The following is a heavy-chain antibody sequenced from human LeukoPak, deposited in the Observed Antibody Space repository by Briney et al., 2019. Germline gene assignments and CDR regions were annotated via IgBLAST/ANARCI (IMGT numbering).Heavy chain of an antibody. CDR3: ARASDDSSGYYPPLDY. V-gene: IGHV4-4*02. CDR1: GGSISSNW. J-gene: IGHJ4*02. D-gene: IGHD3-22*01. CDR2: IYHSGST. Sequence: SGTLSLTCAVSGGSISSNWWSWVRQPPGKGLEWIGEIYHSGSTNYNPSLKSRVTISVDKSKNQFSLKLSSVTAADTAVYYCARASDDSSGYYPPLDYWGQGTLVTVSS.